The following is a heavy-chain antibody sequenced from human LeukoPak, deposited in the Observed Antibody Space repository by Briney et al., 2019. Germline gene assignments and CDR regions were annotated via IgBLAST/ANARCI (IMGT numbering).Heavy chain of an antibody. CDR3: ARDGLNTMVRGKIHYYYMDV. J-gene: IGHJ6*03. D-gene: IGHD3-10*01. CDR2: INHSGST. V-gene: IGHV4-34*01. CDR1: GGSFSGYY. Sequence: SETLSLTCAVYGGSFSGYYWSWIRQPPGKGLEWIGEINHSGSTNYNPSLKSRVTISVDTSKNQFSLKLSSVTAADTAVYYCARDGLNTMVRGKIHYYYMDVWGKGTTVTISS.